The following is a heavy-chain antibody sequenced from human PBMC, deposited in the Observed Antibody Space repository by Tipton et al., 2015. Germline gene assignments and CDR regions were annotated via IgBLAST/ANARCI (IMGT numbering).Heavy chain of an antibody. CDR2: IWYDGSNK. Sequence: SLRLSCAASGFTFSTYAMSWVRQAPGKGLEWVAVIWYDGSNKYYADSVKGRFTISRDNSKNTLYLQMNSPRAEDTAVYYCARDRNYYYNGMDVWGQGTTVTVSS. CDR1: GFTFSTYA. CDR3: ARDRNYYYNGMDV. V-gene: IGHV3-33*08. J-gene: IGHJ6*02.